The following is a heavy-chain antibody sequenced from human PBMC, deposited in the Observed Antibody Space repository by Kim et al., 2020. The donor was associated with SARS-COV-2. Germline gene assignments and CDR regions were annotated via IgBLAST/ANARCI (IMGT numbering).Heavy chain of an antibody. CDR2: ISWNSGSI. CDR3: ARSLGYCSSTSCYVLYYFDY. D-gene: IGHD2-2*01. Sequence: GGSLRLSCAASGFTFDDYAMHWVRQAPGKGLEWVSGISWNSGSIGYADSVKGRFTISRDNAKNSLYLQMNSLRAEDTALYYCARSLGYCSSTSCYVLYYFDYWGQGTLVTVSS. V-gene: IGHV3-9*01. CDR1: GFTFDDYA. J-gene: IGHJ4*02.